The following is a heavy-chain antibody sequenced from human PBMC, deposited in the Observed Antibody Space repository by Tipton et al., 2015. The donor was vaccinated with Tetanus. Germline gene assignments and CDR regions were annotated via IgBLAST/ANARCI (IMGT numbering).Heavy chain of an antibody. CDR3: ARATEHDIMTGYDN. D-gene: IGHD3-9*01. V-gene: IGHV4-59*01. CDR1: GVSISSYY. J-gene: IGHJ4*02. CDR2: IFYAGST. Sequence: LRLSCTVSGVSISSYYWSWIRQSPGKGLEWIGYIFYAGSTNLNPSLKSRVTISVDKAKNQFSLKLTSVTAADTAVYYCARATEHDIMTGYDNWGPGTQVTVSS.